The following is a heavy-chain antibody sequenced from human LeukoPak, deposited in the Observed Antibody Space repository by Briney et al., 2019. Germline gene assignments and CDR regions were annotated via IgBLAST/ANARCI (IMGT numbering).Heavy chain of an antibody. CDR2: IYPGDSAT. J-gene: IGHJ4*02. D-gene: IGHD2-2*01. V-gene: IGHV5-51*01. CDR1: GYSFTTYW. CDR3: ARRQGCSSTSCPPDY. Sequence: GESLKISGRGSGYSFTTYWIGWVRQIPEKGLEWKGIIYPGDSATRYTPSFQGQVTMSADKSINTAYLQWSSLKASDTAIYYCARRQGCSSTSCPPDYWGQGTLVTVSP.